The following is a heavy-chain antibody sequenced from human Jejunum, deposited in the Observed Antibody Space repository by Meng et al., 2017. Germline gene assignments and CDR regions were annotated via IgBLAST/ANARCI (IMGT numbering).Heavy chain of an antibody. V-gene: IGHV4-4*02. D-gene: IGHD3-16*01. CDR3: ARGVGDIRFGFDY. CDR1: GDSISSTSW. J-gene: IGHJ4*02. CDR2: IYHSGRS. Sequence: QVTLQESGPGLVKLSGTLSLTCEGSGDSISSTSWWDWLRQPPGKGLEWIGEIYHSGRSTFIPSLKSRVSISLDESKNQFSLTLNSVTAADTAVYYCARGVGDIRFGFDYWGQGILVTVSS.